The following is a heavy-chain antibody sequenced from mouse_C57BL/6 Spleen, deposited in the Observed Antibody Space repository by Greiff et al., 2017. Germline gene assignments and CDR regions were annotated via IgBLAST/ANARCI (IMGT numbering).Heavy chain of an antibody. J-gene: IGHJ1*03. D-gene: IGHD1-3*01. CDR1: GFTFTDYY. V-gene: IGHV7-3*01. CDR3: ARYGLRGYWYVDV. Sequence: DVKLVESGGGLVQPGGSLSLSCAASGFTFTDYYMSWVRQPPGKALEWLGFIRNKANGYTTEYSASVKGRFTISRDNSQSILYLQMNALRAEDSATDYCARYGLRGYWYVDVWGTGTTVTVSS. CDR2: IRNKANGYTT.